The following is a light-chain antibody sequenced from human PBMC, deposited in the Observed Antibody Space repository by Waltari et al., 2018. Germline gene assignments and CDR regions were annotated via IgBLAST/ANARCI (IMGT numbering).Light chain of an antibody. V-gene: IGKV3-11*01. Sequence: EIVLTQSPATLSMSPGERATLSCRASQRVNNYLAWYQQRPGQAPRLLIYDASNRATGIPARFSGSGSGTEFTLTISSLEPEDFATYYCQHSDGPSPFGQGTKLEIK. J-gene: IGKJ2*01. CDR2: DAS. CDR1: QRVNNY. CDR3: QHSDGPSP.